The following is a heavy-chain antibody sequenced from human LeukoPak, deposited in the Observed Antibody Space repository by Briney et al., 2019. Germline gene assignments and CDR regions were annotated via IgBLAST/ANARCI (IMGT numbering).Heavy chain of an antibody. D-gene: IGHD1-26*01. V-gene: IGHV1-2*02. CDR3: ARDVATWEATDY. J-gene: IGHJ4*02. CDR2: INPNSGGT. CDR1: GGTFSSYA. Sequence: GSSVKVSCKASGGTFSSYAISWVRQAPGQGLEWMGWINPNSGGTNFAQKFQGRVTMTRDTSISTAYMELSRLRSDDTAVYYCARDVATWEATDYWGQGTLVTVSS.